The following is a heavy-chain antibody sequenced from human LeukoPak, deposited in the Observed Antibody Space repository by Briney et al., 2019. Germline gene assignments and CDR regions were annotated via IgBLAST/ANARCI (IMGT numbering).Heavy chain of an antibody. CDR3: AKGGSTRPWSFDI. Sequence: ASVKVSCKASGYTLINYGISWVRQAPGQGLEWMGWISFKNGNTNSAQKLQGRVTMTTDTSMSTAYMELMSLRSDDTAVYYCAKGGSTRPWSFDIWGQGTMVTVSS. V-gene: IGHV1-18*01. CDR1: GYTLINYG. CDR2: ISFKNGNT. J-gene: IGHJ3*02. D-gene: IGHD2-2*01.